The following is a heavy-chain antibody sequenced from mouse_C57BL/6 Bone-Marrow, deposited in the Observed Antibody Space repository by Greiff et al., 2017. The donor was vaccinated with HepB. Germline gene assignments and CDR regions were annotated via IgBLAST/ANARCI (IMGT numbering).Heavy chain of an antibody. D-gene: IGHD2-4*01. Sequence: QVTLKECGPGILQPSQTLSLTCSFSGFSLSTFGMGVGWIRQPSGKGLEWLAHIWWDADKYYNPALKSRVTISKDTSKNQVFLKIANVDTADTTTYYCALIAQFYYYYDDGFFFAYWGQGTLVTVSA. CDR1: GFSLSTFGMG. CDR2: IWWDADK. J-gene: IGHJ3*01. CDR3: ALIAQFYYYYDDGFFFAY. V-gene: IGHV8-8*01.